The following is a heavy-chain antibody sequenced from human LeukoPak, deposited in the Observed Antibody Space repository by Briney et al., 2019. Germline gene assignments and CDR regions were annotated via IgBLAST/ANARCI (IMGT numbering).Heavy chain of an antibody. CDR2: ISYDGSNK. V-gene: IGHV3-30*18. Sequence: GRSLRLSCAASGFTFSSYGMHWVRQAPGKGLEWVAVISYDGSNKYYADSVKGRFTISRDNSKSTLYLQMNSLRAEDTAVYYCAKGYLMTYGIAGYWGQGTLVTVSS. D-gene: IGHD4-17*01. CDR3: AKGYLMTYGIAGY. J-gene: IGHJ4*02. CDR1: GFTFSSYG.